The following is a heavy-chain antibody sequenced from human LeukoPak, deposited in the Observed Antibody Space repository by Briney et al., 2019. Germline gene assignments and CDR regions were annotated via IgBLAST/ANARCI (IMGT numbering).Heavy chain of an antibody. CDR3: ARVGRQLASFDY. CDR1: GGSISSYY. J-gene: IGHJ4*02. CDR2: IYYSGST. D-gene: IGHD2-2*01. V-gene: IGHV4-59*01. Sequence: SETLSLTCTVSGGSISSYYWSWIRQPPGKGLEWIGYIYYSGSTNYNPSLKSRVTISVDTSKNQFSLKLNSVTPADTAVYYCARVGRQLASFDYWGQGTLVTVSS.